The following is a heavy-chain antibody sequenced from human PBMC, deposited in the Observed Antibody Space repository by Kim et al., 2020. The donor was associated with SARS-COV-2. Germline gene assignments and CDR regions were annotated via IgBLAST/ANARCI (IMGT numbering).Heavy chain of an antibody. CDR1: GFTFSSYA. D-gene: IGHD2-15*01. CDR3: AKGGADGGYCSGGSCYGGVYFDY. V-gene: IGHV3-23*01. J-gene: IGHJ4*02. Sequence: GGSLRLSCAASGFTFSSYAMSWVRQAPGKGLEWVSAISGSGGSTYYADSVKGRFTISRDNSKNTLYLQMNSLRAEDTAVYYCAKGGADGGYCSGGSCYGGVYFDYWGQGTLVTVSS. CDR2: ISGSGGST.